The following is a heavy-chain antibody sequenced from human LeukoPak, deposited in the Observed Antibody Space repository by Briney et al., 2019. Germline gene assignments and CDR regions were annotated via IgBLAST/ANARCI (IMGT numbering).Heavy chain of an antibody. D-gene: IGHD6-13*01. CDR1: GFSLSNARMG. CDR3: ARLYPYSGSPYYFDY. J-gene: IGHJ4*02. CDR2: IFSNDEK. V-gene: IGHV2-26*01. Sequence: SGPTLVNPTETLTLTCTVSGFSLSNARMGVSWIRQPPGKALEWLAHIFSNDEKSYSTSLKSRLTISKDTSKSQVVLTMTNMDPVDTATYYCARLYPYSGSPYYFDYWGQGTLVTVSS.